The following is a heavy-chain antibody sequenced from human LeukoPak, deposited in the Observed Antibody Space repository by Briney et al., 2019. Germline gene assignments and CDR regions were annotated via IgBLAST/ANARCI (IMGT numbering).Heavy chain of an antibody. CDR2: ISYDGSNK. V-gene: IGHV3-30*18. J-gene: IGHJ4*02. CDR3: AKSTLDY. Sequence: GRSLRLSCAASGFTFSSYGMHWVRQAPGKGLEWVAVISYDGSNKYYADSVKGRFTISRDNSKNTLYLQMNSLRAEDTAVYYCAKSTLDYWGQGTLVTVSS. CDR1: GFTFSSYG.